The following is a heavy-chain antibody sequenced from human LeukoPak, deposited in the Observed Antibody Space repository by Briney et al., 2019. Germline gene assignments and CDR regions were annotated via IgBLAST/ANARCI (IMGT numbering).Heavy chain of an antibody. CDR2: ISYDGSNK. CDR3: AKSGEQWLVLGAPGY. D-gene: IGHD6-19*01. V-gene: IGHV3-30*18. J-gene: IGHJ4*02. CDR1: GFTFSSYG. Sequence: PGGSLRLSCAASGFTFSSYGMHWVRQAPGKGLEWVAVISYDGSNKYYADSVKGRFTISRDNSKNTLYLQMNSLRAEDTAVYYCAKSGEQWLVLGAPGYWGQGTLVTVSS.